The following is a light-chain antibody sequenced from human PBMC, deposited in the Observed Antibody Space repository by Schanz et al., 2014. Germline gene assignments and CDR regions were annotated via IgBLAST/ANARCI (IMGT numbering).Light chain of an antibody. CDR3: QQYDTFPRT. V-gene: IGKV1-5*01. CDR1: QSISSW. CDR2: DAS. J-gene: IGKJ1*01. Sequence: DIQMTQSPSTLSASVGDRVTITCRASQSISSWLAWYQQKPGKAPKVLIYDASNLESGVPSRFSGSGSGTEFTLTISSLQPDDFATVYCQQYDTFPRTFGPGTKVEIK.